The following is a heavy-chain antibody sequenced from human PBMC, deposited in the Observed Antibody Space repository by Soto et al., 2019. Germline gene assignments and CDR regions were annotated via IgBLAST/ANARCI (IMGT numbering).Heavy chain of an antibody. CDR3: ARREYGMDV. CDR1: GGSIRSNHW. Sequence: QVQLQESGPGLVKPSGTLSLTCVVSGGSIRSNHWWSWVRQTPGKGLEWIGEIFHIGHTNYNPSRKGRVTVSLDQSKNQFSLKMTSMTAADTAVFYCARREYGMDVWGQGTTVTVSS. J-gene: IGHJ6*02. CDR2: IFHIGHT. V-gene: IGHV4-4*02.